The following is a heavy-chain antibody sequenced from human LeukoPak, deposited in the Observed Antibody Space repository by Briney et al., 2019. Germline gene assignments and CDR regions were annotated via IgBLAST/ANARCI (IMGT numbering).Heavy chain of an antibody. J-gene: IGHJ4*02. CDR1: GFTFSSYA. D-gene: IGHD3-10*01. CDR2: ISYDGSNK. Sequence: PGRSLRLSCAASGFTFSSYAMHWVRQAPGKGLEWVAVISYDGSNKYYADPVKGRFTISRDNAKNSLYLQMNSLRAEDTAVYYCARWKYGSGDYWGQGTLVTVSS. CDR3: ARWKYGSGDY. V-gene: IGHV3-30-3*01.